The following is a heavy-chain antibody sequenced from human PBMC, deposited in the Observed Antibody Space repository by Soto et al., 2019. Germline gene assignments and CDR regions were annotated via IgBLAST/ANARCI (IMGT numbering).Heavy chain of an antibody. V-gene: IGHV5-10-1*01. J-gene: IGHJ4*02. CDR2: IDPSDSYT. D-gene: IGHD2-21*02. CDR3: VSGDAWGVLLAY. CDR1: GYTFSGHW. Sequence: GESLKISCKTSGYTFSGHWISWVRQVPGKGLQWMGNIDPSDSYTYYNPSLESRVTISLDTPQNQFSLELNSVSAADTAVYYCVSGDAWGVLLAYWGQGALITVSS.